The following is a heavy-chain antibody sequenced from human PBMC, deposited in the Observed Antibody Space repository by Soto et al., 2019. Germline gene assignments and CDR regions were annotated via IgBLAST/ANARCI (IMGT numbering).Heavy chain of an antibody. Sequence: SETLSLTCTVSGGSISSGGYYWSWIRQHPGKGLEWIGYIYYSGSTYYNPSLKSRVTISVDTSKNQFSLKLSSVTAADTAVYYCARGGNGGGYDLGNWFDPWGQGTLVTVSS. CDR3: ARGGNGGGYDLGNWFDP. V-gene: IGHV4-31*03. CDR2: IYYSGST. CDR1: GGSISSGGYY. J-gene: IGHJ5*02. D-gene: IGHD5-12*01.